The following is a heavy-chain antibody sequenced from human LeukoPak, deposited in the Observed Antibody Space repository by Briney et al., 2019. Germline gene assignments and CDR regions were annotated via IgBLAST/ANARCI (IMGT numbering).Heavy chain of an antibody. J-gene: IGHJ4*02. V-gene: IGHV1-2*02. CDR3: AREVGLKVTGTTGFDY. D-gene: IGHD1-20*01. CDR2: INPNSGGT. CDR1: GYTLTGYY. Sequence: GASVKVSCKASGYTLTGYYMHWVRQAPGQGLEWMGWINPNSGGTNYAQKFQGRVTMTRDTSISTAYMELSRLRSDDTAVYYCAREVGLKVTGTTGFDYWGRGTLVTVSS.